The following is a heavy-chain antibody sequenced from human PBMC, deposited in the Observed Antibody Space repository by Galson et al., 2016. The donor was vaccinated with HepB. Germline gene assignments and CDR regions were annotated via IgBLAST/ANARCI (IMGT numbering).Heavy chain of an antibody. D-gene: IGHD2-15*01. J-gene: IGHJ4*02. CDR1: GFTFSHYG. Sequence: LRLSSAASGFTFSHYGMHWVRPATGKGLEWVAVIWYDGSEKYYADSVKGRFTIPRDNSKNTLHLQMNSLRAEDTAVYYCARDRLTFACSGGGCYSAQDSWGQGTLVTVAS. CDR2: IWYDGSEK. CDR3: ARDRLTFACSGGGCYSAQDS. V-gene: IGHV3-33*01.